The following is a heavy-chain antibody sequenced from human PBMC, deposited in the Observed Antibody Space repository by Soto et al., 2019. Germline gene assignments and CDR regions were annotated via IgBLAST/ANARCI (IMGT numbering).Heavy chain of an antibody. CDR1: GGSFSTYG. Sequence: QVQLVQSGAEVKKPGSSVKVSCKASGGSFSTYGISWVRQAPGQGLEWMGGFIPVFTTAKYAQKFQGRVSITGDESTDTAYMELSSLRSEDTAVYFCARDGVDVSRTTVRHGALDIWGQGTVVTVSS. J-gene: IGHJ3*02. CDR2: FIPVFTTA. D-gene: IGHD4-17*01. CDR3: ARDGVDVSRTTVRHGALDI. V-gene: IGHV1-69*01.